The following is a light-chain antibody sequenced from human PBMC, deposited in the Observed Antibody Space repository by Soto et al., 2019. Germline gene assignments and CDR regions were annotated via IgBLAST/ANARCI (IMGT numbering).Light chain of an antibody. CDR3: LHYNSYLCT. J-gene: IGKJ1*01. CDR1: ESISSW. CDR2: DAS. V-gene: IGKV1-5*01. Sequence: VVERVTKTYRASESISSWLACDQQKPWRAPKLLIYDASSLESGVPSRFSCSGSGTEFTLTFLILEFLHIATSYFLHYNSYLCTIGEGTKVDI.